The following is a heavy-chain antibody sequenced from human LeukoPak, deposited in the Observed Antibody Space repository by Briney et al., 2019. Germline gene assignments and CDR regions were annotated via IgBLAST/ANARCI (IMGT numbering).Heavy chain of an antibody. Sequence: GGSLRLSCAASGFTFDDYAMHWVRQAPGKGLEWVSGISWNSGSIGYADSVKGRFTISRDNAKNSLYLQMNSLRAEDMALYYCARGVQYRFPYYYYYMDVWGKGTTVTVSS. V-gene: IGHV3-9*03. D-gene: IGHD1-1*01. CDR1: GFTFDDYA. CDR2: ISWNSGSI. J-gene: IGHJ6*03. CDR3: ARGVQYRFPYYYYYMDV.